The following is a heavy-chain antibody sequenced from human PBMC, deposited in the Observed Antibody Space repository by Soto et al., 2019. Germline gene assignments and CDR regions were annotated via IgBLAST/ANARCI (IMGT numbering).Heavy chain of an antibody. V-gene: IGHV3-7*01. CDR2: IKEDGSEI. J-gene: IGHJ4*02. Sequence: GGSLRLSCSASVFTFSSHTMNWFRQAPGKGLEWVASIKEDGSEIYYLQSVRGRFAISRDSAGNALQLAMNYLSAEDTATYFCARDIGFDYVNWGQGTLVTVSS. CDR1: VFTFSSHT. D-gene: IGHD3-16*01. CDR3: ARDIGFDYVN.